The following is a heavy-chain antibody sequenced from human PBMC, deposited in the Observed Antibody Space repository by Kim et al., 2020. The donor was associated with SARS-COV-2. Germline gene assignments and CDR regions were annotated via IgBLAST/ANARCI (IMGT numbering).Heavy chain of an antibody. J-gene: IGHJ4*02. Sequence: STSYADSVKGRFTISRDNAKNTLYLQMNSLRAEDTAVYYCARGIGYSYRYWGQGTLVTVSS. CDR3: ARGIGYSYRY. D-gene: IGHD5-18*01. CDR2: ST. V-gene: IGHV3-53*01.